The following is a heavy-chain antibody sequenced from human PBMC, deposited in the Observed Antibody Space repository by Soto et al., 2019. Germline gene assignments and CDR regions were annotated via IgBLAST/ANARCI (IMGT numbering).Heavy chain of an antibody. J-gene: IGHJ4*02. CDR1: GFTFSDYW. CDR2: INRDGDEE. D-gene: IGHD5-12*01. CDR3: ARDLRGGYNSFDY. V-gene: IGHV3-7*03. Sequence: GGSLRLSCAPSGFTFSDYWMTWVRQAPGQGLEWVANINRDGDEENYVHSVKGRFTISRDNAKNSLSLHLSSLRADDTAVYYCARDLRGGYNSFDYWGQGALVTVSS.